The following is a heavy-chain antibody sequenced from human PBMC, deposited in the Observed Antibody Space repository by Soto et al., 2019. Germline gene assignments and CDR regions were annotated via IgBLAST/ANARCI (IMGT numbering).Heavy chain of an antibody. CDR1: GGSISSGGYS. CDR3: ASGGSTVTTPLAFDI. D-gene: IGHD4-17*01. CDR2: IYHSGST. V-gene: IGHV4-30-2*01. J-gene: IGHJ3*02. Sequence: LQLQESGSGLVKPSQTLSLTCAVSGGSISSGGYSWSWIRQPPGKGLEWIGYIYHSGSTYYNPSLKSRVTISVGRSKNQFSLKLSSVTAAHTAVYYCASGGSTVTTPLAFDIWGQGTMVTVSS.